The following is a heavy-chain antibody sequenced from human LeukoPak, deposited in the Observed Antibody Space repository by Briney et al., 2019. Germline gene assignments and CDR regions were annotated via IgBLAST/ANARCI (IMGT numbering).Heavy chain of an antibody. CDR1: GFTFSSYS. CDR3: ARDLVVVPAAILEVNWFDP. V-gene: IGHV3-21*01. Sequence: GGSLRLSCAAPGFTFSSYSMNWVRQAPGKGLEWVSSISSSSSYIYYADSVKGRFTISRDNAKNSLYLQMNSLRAEDTAVYYCARDLVVVPAAILEVNWFDPWGQGTLVTVSS. CDR2: ISSSSSYI. J-gene: IGHJ5*02. D-gene: IGHD2-2*02.